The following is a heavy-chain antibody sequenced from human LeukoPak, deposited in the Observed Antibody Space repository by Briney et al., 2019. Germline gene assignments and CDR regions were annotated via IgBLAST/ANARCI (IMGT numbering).Heavy chain of an antibody. D-gene: IGHD6-19*01. V-gene: IGHV3-74*01. J-gene: IGHJ5*02. CDR3: AKDWGSSGWYNYFDP. CDR1: GFTLSNSW. CDR2: INSDGSTT. Sequence: GGSLRLSCAASGFTLSNSWIHWVRQAPGKGLVWVSRINSDGSTTTYADSVKGRFTISRDNAKNTLYLQMNSLKAEDTAVYYCAKDWGSSGWYNYFDPWGQGTLVTVSS.